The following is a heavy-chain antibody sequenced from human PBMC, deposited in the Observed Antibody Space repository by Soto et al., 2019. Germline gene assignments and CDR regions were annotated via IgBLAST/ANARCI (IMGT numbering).Heavy chain of an antibody. CDR1: GGSISSSSYY. D-gene: IGHD3-10*01. Sequence: QLQLQESGPGLVKPSETLSLTCTVSGGSISSSSYYWGWIRQPPGKGLEWIGSIYYSGSTYYNPSLKSRVTISVDTSKNQFSLKLSSVTAADTAVYYCACLWFGELLYPIPDYWGQGTLVTVSS. CDR2: IYYSGST. J-gene: IGHJ4*02. V-gene: IGHV4-39*01. CDR3: ACLWFGELLYPIPDY.